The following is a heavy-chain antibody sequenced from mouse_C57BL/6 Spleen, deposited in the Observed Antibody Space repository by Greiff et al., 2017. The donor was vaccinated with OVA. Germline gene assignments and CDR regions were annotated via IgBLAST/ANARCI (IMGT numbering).Heavy chain of an antibody. V-gene: IGHV1-4*01. CDR2: INPSSGYT. CDR3: ARGPYGNYAMDY. J-gene: IGHJ4*01. Sequence: VQLVESGAELARPGASVKMSCKASGYTFTSYTMHWVKQRPGQGLEWIGYINPSSGYTKYNQKFKDKATLTADKSSSTAYMQLSSLTSEDSAVYYCARGPYGNYAMDYWGQGTSVTVSS. CDR1: GYTFTSYT. D-gene: IGHD2-1*01.